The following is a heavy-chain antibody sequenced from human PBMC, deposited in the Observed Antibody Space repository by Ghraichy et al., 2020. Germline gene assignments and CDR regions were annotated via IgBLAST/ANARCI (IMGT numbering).Heavy chain of an antibody. J-gene: IGHJ6*02. CDR1: GFTFSSYA. D-gene: IGHD6-13*01. Sequence: GGSLRLSCAASGFTFSSYAMSWVRQAPGKGLEWVSAISGSGGSTYYADSVKGRFTISRDNSKNTLYLQMNSLRAEDTAVYYCAKQGGIAAAGPRGVGYYYGMDVWGQGTTVTVSS. V-gene: IGHV3-23*01. CDR2: ISGSGGST. CDR3: AKQGGIAAAGPRGVGYYYGMDV.